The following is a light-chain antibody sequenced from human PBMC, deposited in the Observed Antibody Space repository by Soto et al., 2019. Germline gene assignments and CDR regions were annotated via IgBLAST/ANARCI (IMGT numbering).Light chain of an antibody. CDR3: QKYNSFLGT. V-gene: IGKV3-20*01. J-gene: IGKJ1*01. Sequence: EVVLTQSPGTLSLSPGERATFSCRASQSVNSRFLAWYQQKPGQAPRLLIYGASSRATGIPDKFSGSGSGTDFTLTISSLQPEDVAAYYCQKYNSFLGTFGQGTKVDNK. CDR2: GAS. CDR1: QSVNSRF.